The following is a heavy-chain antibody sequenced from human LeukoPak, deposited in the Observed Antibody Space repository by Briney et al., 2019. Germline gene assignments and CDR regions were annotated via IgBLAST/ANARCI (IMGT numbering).Heavy chain of an antibody. CDR2: ISSSGSTI. D-gene: IGHD5-18*01. V-gene: IGHV3-11*01. J-gene: IGHJ3*02. CDR3: ASTPGYSYGNDAFDM. Sequence: GGSLRLSCAASGFTFSDYYMSWIRQAPGKGLEWVSYISSSGSTIYYADSVKGRFTISRDNAKNSLYLQMNSLRAEDTAVYYCASTPGYSYGNDAFDMWGQGTMVTVSS. CDR1: GFTFSDYY.